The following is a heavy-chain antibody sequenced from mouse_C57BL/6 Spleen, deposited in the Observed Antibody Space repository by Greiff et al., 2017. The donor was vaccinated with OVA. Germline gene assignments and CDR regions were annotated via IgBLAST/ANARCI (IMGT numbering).Heavy chain of an antibody. CDR2: IDPEDGGT. CDR1: GFTINDYY. V-gene: IGHV14-2*01. D-gene: IGHD2-12*01. J-gene: IGHJ2*02. Sequence: VQLQQSGAELVKPGASVKLSCTASGFTINDYYMHWVKQRTEQGLEWIGRIDPEDGGTKYDPKFKGKATITADTSSNTAYMQLSSLTSEDTAVYVSAIFYSDSYYTLDYWGQGTSLTVSS. CDR3: AIFYSDSYYTLDY.